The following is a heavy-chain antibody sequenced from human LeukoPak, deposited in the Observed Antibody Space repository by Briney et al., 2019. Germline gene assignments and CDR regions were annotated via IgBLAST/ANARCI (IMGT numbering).Heavy chain of an antibody. CDR3: ARALHYYDSSGLHYYFDY. CDR1: GFTVSSNY. V-gene: IGHV3-53*01. CDR2: IYSGGST. Sequence: PGGSLRLSCAAPGFTVSSNYVSWVRQAPGKGLEWVSLIYSGGSTYYADSVKGRFTISRDNSKNTLYLQMNSLRAEDTAVYYCARALHYYDSSGLHYYFDYWGQGTLVTVSS. D-gene: IGHD3-22*01. J-gene: IGHJ4*02.